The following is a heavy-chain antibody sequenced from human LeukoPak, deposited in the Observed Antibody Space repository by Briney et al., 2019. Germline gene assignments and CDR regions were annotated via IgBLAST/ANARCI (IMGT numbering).Heavy chain of an antibody. Sequence: GGSLRLACTASGLTFGDYAMHWVRQAPAKGLEWVSCISSSSSYIYYADSVKGRFTISRDNAKNSLYLQMNSLRAEDTAVYYCAREVAVAGYDYWGQGTLVTVSS. CDR3: AREVAVAGYDY. D-gene: IGHD6-19*01. CDR1: GLTFGDYA. J-gene: IGHJ4*02. CDR2: ISSSSSYI. V-gene: IGHV3-21*01.